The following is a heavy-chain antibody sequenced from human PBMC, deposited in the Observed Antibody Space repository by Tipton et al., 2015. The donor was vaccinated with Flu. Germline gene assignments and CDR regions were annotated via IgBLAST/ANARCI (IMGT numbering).Heavy chain of an antibody. CDR1: GYPFTSYD. Sequence: QVQLVQSGAEVMKPGASVKVSCKASGYPFTSYDINWVRQATGQGLEWMGRMNPNSGNTGYARKFQGRVTMTRNTSISTAYMELSSLRSEDTAVYYCARQGIWGQYYFDYWGQGTLVTVSS. CDR2: MNPNSGNT. V-gene: IGHV1-8*01. J-gene: IGHJ4*02. CDR3: ARQGIWGQYYFDY. D-gene: IGHD2-15*01.